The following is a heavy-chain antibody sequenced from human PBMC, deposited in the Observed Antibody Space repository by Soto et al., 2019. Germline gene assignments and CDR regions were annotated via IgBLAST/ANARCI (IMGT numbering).Heavy chain of an antibody. J-gene: IGHJ3*01. V-gene: IGHV1-8*01. CDR1: GYTFTSYD. D-gene: IGHD2-21*01. Sequence: ASVKVSCKASGYTFTSYDINWVRQATGQGLEWMGWMNPNSGNTGYAQKFQGRVTMTRNTSISTAYMELSSLRSEDTAVYYCAFRSWYRGGASDFIDAFELWGRAKMVT. CDR3: AFRSWYRGGASDFIDAFEL. CDR2: MNPNSGNT.